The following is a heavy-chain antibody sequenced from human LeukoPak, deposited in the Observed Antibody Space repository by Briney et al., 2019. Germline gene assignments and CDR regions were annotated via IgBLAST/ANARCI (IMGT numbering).Heavy chain of an antibody. CDR2: IYYSGST. CDR1: GVSISSGGYY. CDR3: ARAPLWDYYGSGSYYNPSWFDP. J-gene: IGHJ5*02. D-gene: IGHD3-10*01. Sequence: PSQTLSLTCTVSGVSISSGGYYWSWIRQHPGKGLEWIGYIYYSGSTYYNPSLKSRVTISVDTSKNQFPLKLSSVTAADTAVYYCARAPLWDYYGSGSYYNPSWFDPWGQGTLVTVSS. V-gene: IGHV4-31*03.